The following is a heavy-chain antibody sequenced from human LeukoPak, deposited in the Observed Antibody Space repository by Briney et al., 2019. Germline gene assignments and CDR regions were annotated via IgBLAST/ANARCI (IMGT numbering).Heavy chain of an antibody. D-gene: IGHD1-1*01. V-gene: IGHV4-34*01. CDR3: ARGLDLEGLDY. CDR2: INVSGTS. CDR1: GGSFSDYN. J-gene: IGHJ4*02. Sequence: SGTLSLTCAVSGGSFSDYNWTWLRQSPDKGLEWVGEINVSGTSHYNPSLTSRVTISVDTAKNQFSLELRSVTAAGTAVYYCARGLDLEGLDYGGQGTLVTVSS.